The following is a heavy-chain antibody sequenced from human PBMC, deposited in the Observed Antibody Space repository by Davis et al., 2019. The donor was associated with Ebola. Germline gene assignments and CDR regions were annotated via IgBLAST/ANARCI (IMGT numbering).Heavy chain of an antibody. V-gene: IGHV4-39*01. CDR2: IYYNGST. Sequence: SETLSLTCTVSGGSISSSSYYWGWIRQPPGKGLEWIGSIYYNGSTYYNPSLKSRVTISVDTSKNQFSLKLSSVTAADTAVYYCAGTYGGYVGYWGQGTLVTVSS. J-gene: IGHJ4*02. D-gene: IGHD4/OR15-4a*01. CDR1: GGSISSSSYY. CDR3: AGTYGGYVGY.